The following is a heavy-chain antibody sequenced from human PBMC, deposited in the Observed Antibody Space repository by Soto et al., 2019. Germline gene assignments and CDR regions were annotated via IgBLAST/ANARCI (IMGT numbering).Heavy chain of an antibody. CDR1: GGSISSSSYY. D-gene: IGHD1-26*01. CDR2: IYYSGST. Sequence: SETLSLTCTVSGGSISSSSYYWGWIRQPPGKGLEWIGSIYYSGSTYYNPSLKSRVTISVDTSKNHFSLKLSSVTAADTAVYYCASISGSYYAFDIWGQGTMVTVSS. CDR3: ASISGSYYAFDI. J-gene: IGHJ3*02. V-gene: IGHV4-39*01.